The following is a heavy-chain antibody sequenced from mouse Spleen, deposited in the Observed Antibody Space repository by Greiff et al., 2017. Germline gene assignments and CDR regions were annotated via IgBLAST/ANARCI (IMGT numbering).Heavy chain of an antibody. D-gene: IGHD1-1*01. Sequence: VKLQESGAELVRPGASVTLSCKASGYTFTDYEMHWVKQTPVHGLEWIGAIDPETGGTAYNQKFKGKAILTADKSSSTAYMELRSLTSEDSAVYYCTTGSRGEWFAYWGQGTLVTVSA. CDR1: GYTFTDYE. V-gene: IGHV1-15*01. J-gene: IGHJ3*01. CDR2: IDPETGGT. CDR3: TTGSRGEWFAY.